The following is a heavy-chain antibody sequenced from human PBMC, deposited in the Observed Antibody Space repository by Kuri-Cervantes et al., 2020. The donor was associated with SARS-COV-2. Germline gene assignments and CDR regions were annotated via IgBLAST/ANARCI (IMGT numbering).Heavy chain of an antibody. CDR3: ARDNVLFSGSGFDY. CDR1: GFTFNSSP. J-gene: IGHJ4*02. CDR2: ISYDGSNK. D-gene: IGHD1-26*01. Sequence: LSLTCAASGFTFNSSPMHWVRQTPGKGLEWVALISYDGSNKYYADSVQGRFTISRDNSKNTLYLQMSSLRAEDTAVFYCARDNVLFSGSGFDYWGQGTLVTVSS. V-gene: IGHV3-30-3*01.